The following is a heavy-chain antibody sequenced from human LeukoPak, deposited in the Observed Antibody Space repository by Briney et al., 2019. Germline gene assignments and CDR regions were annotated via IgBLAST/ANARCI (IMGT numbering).Heavy chain of an antibody. CDR2: ISRSGGST. D-gene: IGHD6-19*01. CDR1: GFTFSSYA. V-gene: IGHV3-23*01. J-gene: IGHJ4*02. CDR3: AKNMLMGVAGRSPGLFDY. Sequence: PGGSLRLSCAASGFTFSSYAMSWVRQAPGKGLEWVSAISRSGGSTYYADSVKGRFTISRDNSKNTLYLQMNSLRAEDTAVYYCAKNMLMGVAGRSPGLFDYWGQGTLVTVSS.